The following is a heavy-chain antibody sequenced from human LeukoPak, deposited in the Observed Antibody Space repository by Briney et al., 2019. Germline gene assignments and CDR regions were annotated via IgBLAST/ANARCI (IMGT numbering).Heavy chain of an antibody. CDR2: INPNSGGT. CDR1: GYTFTGYY. D-gene: IGHD6-13*01. J-gene: IGHJ6*03. Sequence: ASVKVSCKASGYTFTGYYMHWVRQAPGQGLEWMGWINPNSGGTNYAQKFQGRVTMTRDTSISIAYMELSRLRSDDTAVYYCARDPAAAGTLYYYYMDVWGKGTTVTVSS. CDR3: ARDPAAAGTLYYYYMDV. V-gene: IGHV1-2*02.